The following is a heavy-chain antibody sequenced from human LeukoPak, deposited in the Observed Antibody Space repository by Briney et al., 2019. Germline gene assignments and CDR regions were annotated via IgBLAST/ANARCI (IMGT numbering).Heavy chain of an antibody. J-gene: IGHJ4*02. CDR1: GFTFSGSA. Sequence: PGGSLRLSCAASGFTFSGSAMHWVRQASGKGLVWVSRINTDGSDRTHADFVKGRFTIYRDNAKNTLYLEMNSLRAEDTAVYYCARALRSPGDSGLDYWGQGPLVTVSS. CDR3: ARALRSPGDSGLDY. V-gene: IGHV3-74*03. CDR2: INTDGSDR. D-gene: IGHD3-10*01.